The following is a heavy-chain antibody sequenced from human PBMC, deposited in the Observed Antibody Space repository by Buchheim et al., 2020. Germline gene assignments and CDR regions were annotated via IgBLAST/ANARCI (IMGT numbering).Heavy chain of an antibody. CDR2: ISYDGSNK. D-gene: IGHD6-13*01. V-gene: IGHV3-30-3*01. Sequence: QVQLVESGGGVVQPGRSLRLSCAASGFTFSSYAMHWVRQAPGKGLEWVAVISYDGSNKYYADSVKGRFTISRDNSKNTLYLQMNSLRAEDTAVYYCARVKENIAAAGNSYYYYYGMDVWGQGTT. CDR1: GFTFSSYA. J-gene: IGHJ6*02. CDR3: ARVKENIAAAGNSYYYYYGMDV.